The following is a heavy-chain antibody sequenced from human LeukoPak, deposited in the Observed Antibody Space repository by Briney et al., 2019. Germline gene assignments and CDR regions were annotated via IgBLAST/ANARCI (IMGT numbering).Heavy chain of an antibody. V-gene: IGHV5-51*01. D-gene: IGHD3-3*01. CDR3: ARRNDFWSGYFDY. Sequence: GESLKFSCKGSGYSFTSYWIGWVRQMPGKGLEWMGIIYPGDSDTRYSPSFQGQVTISADKSISTAYLQWSSLEASDTAMYYCARRNDFWSGYFDYWGQGTLVTVSS. J-gene: IGHJ4*02. CDR2: IYPGDSDT. CDR1: GYSFTSYW.